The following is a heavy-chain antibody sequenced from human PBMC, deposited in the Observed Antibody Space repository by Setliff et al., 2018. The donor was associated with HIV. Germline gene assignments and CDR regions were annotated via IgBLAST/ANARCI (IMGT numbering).Heavy chain of an antibody. CDR1: GGSISSYY. J-gene: IGHJ4*02. V-gene: IGHV4-59*01. Sequence: SETLSLTCTVSGGSISSYYWSWIRQPPGKGLEWIGYIYYSGSSNHNPSLKSRVTISVDTSKNQFSLRLSSVTAADTAVYFCARGDYDSGGYYFDKWGQGALVTV. CDR3: ARGDYDSGGYYFDK. CDR2: IYYSGSS. D-gene: IGHD3-22*01.